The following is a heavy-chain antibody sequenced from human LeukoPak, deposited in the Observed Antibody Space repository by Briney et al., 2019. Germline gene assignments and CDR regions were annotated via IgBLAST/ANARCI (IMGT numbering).Heavy chain of an antibody. CDR3: ARELGYCSSTSCSNWFDP. Sequence: GASVKVSCKASGYTFTGYYMHWVRQAPGQGLEWMGWMNPNSGNTGYAQKFQGRVTMTRNTSISTAYMELSSLRSEDTAVYYCARELGYCSSTSCSNWFDPWGQGTLVTVSS. CDR1: GYTFTGYY. CDR2: MNPNSGNT. J-gene: IGHJ5*02. D-gene: IGHD2-2*01. V-gene: IGHV1-8*02.